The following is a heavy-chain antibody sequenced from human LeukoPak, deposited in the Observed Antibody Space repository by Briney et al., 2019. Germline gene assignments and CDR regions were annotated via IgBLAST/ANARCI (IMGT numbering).Heavy chain of an antibody. CDR3: ARGDYGDYGSLDY. CDR1: GFTFSSYS. D-gene: IGHD4-17*01. V-gene: IGHV3-48*01. Sequence: AGSLRLSCAASGFTFSSYSMNWVRQAPGKGLEWISDIGSSSTTIYYADSVKGRFTISRDNAKNLLYLQMNSLRAEDTAVYYCARGDYGDYGSLDYWGQGILVTVSS. CDR2: IGSSSTTI. J-gene: IGHJ4*02.